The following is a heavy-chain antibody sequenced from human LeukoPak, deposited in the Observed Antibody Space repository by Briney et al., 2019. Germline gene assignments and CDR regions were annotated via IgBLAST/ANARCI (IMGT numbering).Heavy chain of an antibody. CDR1: GGSFSGYY. CDR2: INLSGST. J-gene: IGHJ4*02. D-gene: IGHD4/OR15-4a*01. V-gene: IGHV4-34*01. Sequence: SETLSLTCAVYGGSFSGYYWSWIRQPPGKGLEWIGEINLSGSTNYNPSLKSRVTTSVDTSKNQFSLKPSSVTAADTAVYYCARGCTNYPNYIDYWGQGTLVTASS. CDR3: ARGCTNYPNYIDY.